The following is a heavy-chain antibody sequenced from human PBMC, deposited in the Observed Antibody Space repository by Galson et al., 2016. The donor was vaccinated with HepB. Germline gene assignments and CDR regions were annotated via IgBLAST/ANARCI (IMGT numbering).Heavy chain of an antibody. CDR1: GFTFSHYA. Sequence: SLRLSCAASGFTFSHYAMSWVRQAPGKGLEWVAMIWSDGSSEYYADSVKGRFTISRDNSKNTLYLQMNSLRAEDTAVYYCAREDPNVAVAALDYWGQGTLVTVSS. CDR2: IWSDGSSE. D-gene: IGHD6-19*01. V-gene: IGHV3-33*08. CDR3: AREDPNVAVAALDY. J-gene: IGHJ4*02.